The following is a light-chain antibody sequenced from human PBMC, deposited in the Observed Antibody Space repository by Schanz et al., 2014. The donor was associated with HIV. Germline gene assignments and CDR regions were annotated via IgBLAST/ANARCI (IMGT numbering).Light chain of an antibody. CDR1: SSDVGGYNY. CDR3: SSYTTTNTLVV. Sequence: QSVLTQPASASGSPGQSVTISCTGTSSDVGGYNYVSWYQQHPGKAPQLMIYDVSHRPSGISSRFSGSKSGSTASLTISGLQAEDEAHYYCSSYTTTNTLVVFGGGTKLTVL. V-gene: IGLV2-14*01. CDR2: DVS. J-gene: IGLJ2*01.